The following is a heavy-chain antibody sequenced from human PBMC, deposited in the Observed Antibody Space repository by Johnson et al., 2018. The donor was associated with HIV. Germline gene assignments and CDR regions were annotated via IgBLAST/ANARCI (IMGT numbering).Heavy chain of an antibody. CDR2: ISGRVGNT. D-gene: IGHD6-13*01. CDR3: ASWSADACVI. Sequence: VQLVESGAGLVQPGGSLRLSCAASGFTFSSYAMSWVRQAPGKGLEWVSAISGRVGNTYYANSVKGRFTISRDNSKNTLYLQMNSLRAEDTAVYYCASWSADACVIGGQGTMVTVSS. CDR1: GFTFSSYA. V-gene: IGHV3-23*04. J-gene: IGHJ3*02.